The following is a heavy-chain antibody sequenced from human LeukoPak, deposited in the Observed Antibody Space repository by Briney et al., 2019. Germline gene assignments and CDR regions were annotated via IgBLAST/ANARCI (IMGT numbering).Heavy chain of an antibody. V-gene: IGHV3-74*01. CDR3: ARDGLWFGELSDTYGMDV. D-gene: IGHD3-10*01. Sequence: GGSLRLSCAASGFTFSSYWMHWVRQAPGKGLVWVSRINSDGSSTSYADSVKGRFTISRDNAKNSLYLQMNSLRAEDTAVYYCARDGLWFGELSDTYGMDVWGQGTTVTVSS. CDR2: INSDGSST. CDR1: GFTFSSYW. J-gene: IGHJ6*02.